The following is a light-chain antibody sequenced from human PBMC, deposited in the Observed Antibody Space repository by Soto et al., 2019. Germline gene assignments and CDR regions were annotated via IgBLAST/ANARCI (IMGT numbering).Light chain of an antibody. CDR3: QQFDNSPLYT. CDR2: GAS. CDR1: QSLRSSY. V-gene: IGKV3-20*01. J-gene: IGKJ2*01. Sequence: PGERATLSCRASQSLRSSYLAWYQHKPGQAPRLLMYGASNRATGFPDRFSGSGSGTDFTLTISRLEPEDFAVYYCHCQQFDNSPLYTFGQGTKLEIK.